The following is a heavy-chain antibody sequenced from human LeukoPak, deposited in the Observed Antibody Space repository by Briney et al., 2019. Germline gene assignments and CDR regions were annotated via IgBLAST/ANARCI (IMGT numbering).Heavy chain of an antibody. J-gene: IGHJ5*02. Sequence: SETLSLTCAVYGGSFSGYYWSWIRQPPGKGLEWIGEINHSGSTNYNPSLKSRVTISLDTSKNQFSLKLSSVTAADTAVYYCARGCYDFWSGYSPFDPWGQGTLVTVSS. CDR3: ARGCYDFWSGYSPFDP. CDR2: INHSGST. V-gene: IGHV4-34*01. CDR1: GGSFSGYY. D-gene: IGHD3-3*01.